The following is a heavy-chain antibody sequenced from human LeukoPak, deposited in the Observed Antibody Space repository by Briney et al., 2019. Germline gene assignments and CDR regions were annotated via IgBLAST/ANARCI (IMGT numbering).Heavy chain of an antibody. D-gene: IGHD6-19*01. V-gene: IGHV1-2*06. J-gene: IGHJ4*02. CDR3: AREAIAVAGTIDY. Sequence: GASVKVSCKASGYTFTGYYMHWARQAPGQGLEWMGRINPNSGGTNYAQKFQGRVTMARDTSISTAYMELSRLRSDDTAVYYCAREAIAVAGTIDYWGQGTLVTVSS. CDR1: GYTFTGYY. CDR2: INPNSGGT.